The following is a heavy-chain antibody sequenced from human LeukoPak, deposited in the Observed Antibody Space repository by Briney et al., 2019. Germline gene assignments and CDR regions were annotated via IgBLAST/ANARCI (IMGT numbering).Heavy chain of an antibody. CDR1: GGSFSGYY. CDR2: INHSGST. CDR3: ARAGYSSGWYSYWFDP. J-gene: IGHJ5*02. V-gene: IGHV4-34*01. Sequence: SETLSPTCAVYGGSFSGYYWSWIRQPPGKGLEWIGEINHSGSTNYNPSLKSRVTISVDTSKNQFSLKLSSVTAAGTAVYYCARAGYSSGWYSYWFDPWGQGTLVTVSS. D-gene: IGHD6-19*01.